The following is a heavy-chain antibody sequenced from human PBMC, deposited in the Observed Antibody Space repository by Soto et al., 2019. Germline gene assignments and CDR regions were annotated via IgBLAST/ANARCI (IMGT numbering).Heavy chain of an antibody. Sequence: QVQLVQSGDEVKKPGASVKVSCKASGYKFTSDYMHWVRQAPGQGLEWMGIIGPRGGSTNSARKCQGRVAMPRDTSTDTVYMELSSLRSEDTAVYYCAREKDDYGTSGNYAYWGQGTLVAVSS. D-gene: IGHD3-22*01. CDR2: IGPRGGST. V-gene: IGHV1-46*01. CDR1: GYKFTSDY. J-gene: IGHJ4*02. CDR3: AREKDDYGTSGNYAY.